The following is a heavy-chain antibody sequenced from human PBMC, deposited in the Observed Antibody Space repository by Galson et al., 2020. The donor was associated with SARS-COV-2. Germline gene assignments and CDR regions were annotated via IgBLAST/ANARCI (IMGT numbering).Heavy chain of an antibody. Sequence: GESLKISCAASGFTFSNYGMHWVRQAPGKGLEWVAVISSHGIIEYYTDSVKGRFTISRDNSQNTLYLQMNSLRAEDTAVYYCARESYASGGSFRGDFDYWGQGTLVTVSS. CDR3: ARESYASGGSFRGDFDY. J-gene: IGHJ4*02. CDR1: GFTFSNYG. CDR2: ISSHGIIE. V-gene: IGHV3-30*03. D-gene: IGHD3-10*01.